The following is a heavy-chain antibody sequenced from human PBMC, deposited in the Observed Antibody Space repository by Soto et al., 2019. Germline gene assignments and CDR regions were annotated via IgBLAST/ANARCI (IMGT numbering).Heavy chain of an antibody. CDR2: INEDSTYI. J-gene: IGHJ6*03. V-gene: IGHV3-21*02. D-gene: IGHD3-9*01. CDR1: GFTFSAFS. CDR3: MMDFGRYFRSGDMGV. Sequence: EVRLVESGGGLVKPGGSLRLSCAASGFTFSAFSMNWVRQAPGKGLEWLSSINEDSTYIYYGDSLRGRSTISRDNANVVLYLAIDSLRAGDTGVYYCMMDFGRYFRSGDMGVRGDGATVIVS.